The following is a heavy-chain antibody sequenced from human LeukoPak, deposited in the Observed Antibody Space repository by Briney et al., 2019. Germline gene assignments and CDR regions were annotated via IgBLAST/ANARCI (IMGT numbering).Heavy chain of an antibody. J-gene: IGHJ4*02. CDR2: INPDGTTT. V-gene: IGHV3-74*01. Sequence: GGSLRLSCVGSGFTYSNYWMHWVRQAPGKGPVWVSRINPDGTTTDYADSVKGRFTISRDNAKNSLYLQMNSLRAEDTAVYYCARDGRNGYNMDYWGQGTLVTVSS. D-gene: IGHD5-24*01. CDR1: GFTYSNYW. CDR3: ARDGRNGYNMDY.